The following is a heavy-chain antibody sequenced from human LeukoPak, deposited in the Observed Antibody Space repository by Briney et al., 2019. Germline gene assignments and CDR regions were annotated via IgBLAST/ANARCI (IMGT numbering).Heavy chain of an antibody. V-gene: IGHV4-34*01. CDR2: INHSGST. CDR1: GGSFSGYY. CDR3: ARVGSYAFDI. Sequence: PSETLSLTCAVYGGSFSGYYWSWIRQPPGKGLEWIGEINHSGSTNYNPSLKSRVTISVDTSKNQFSLKLSSVTAADTAVYHCARVGSYAFDIWGQGTMVTVSS. D-gene: IGHD1-26*01. J-gene: IGHJ3*02.